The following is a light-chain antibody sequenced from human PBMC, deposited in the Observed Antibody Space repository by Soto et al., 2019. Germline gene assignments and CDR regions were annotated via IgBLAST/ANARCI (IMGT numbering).Light chain of an antibody. CDR2: SAS. J-gene: IGKJ2*01. CDR3: QQSYNTPYT. V-gene: IGKV1-39*01. Sequence: DIQMTQSPSSLSASVGDRVTITCRASQSIANYLNWYQQKPGRAPNLLIYSASNLQSGVPSRFSGSGSGTDFTLTISSLQTDDFATYYCQQSYNTPYTVGQGTKLEIK. CDR1: QSIANY.